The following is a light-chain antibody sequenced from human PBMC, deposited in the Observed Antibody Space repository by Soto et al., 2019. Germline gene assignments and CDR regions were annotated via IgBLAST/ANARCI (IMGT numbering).Light chain of an antibody. J-gene: IGKJ5*01. V-gene: IGKV3-20*01. CDR1: QSVSSY. Sequence: EIVLTQSPATLSLSPGERATLSCRASQSVSSYLAWYQQKPGQAPRLLIYDASSRATGIPDRFSGSGSGTDFTLTISRLEPEDFAVYYCQQYGSSPWTFGQGTRLEIK. CDR3: QQYGSSPWT. CDR2: DAS.